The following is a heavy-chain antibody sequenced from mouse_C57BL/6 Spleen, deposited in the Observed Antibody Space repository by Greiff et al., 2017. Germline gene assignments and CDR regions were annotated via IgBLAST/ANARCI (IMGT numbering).Heavy chain of an antibody. CDR1: GFSLTSYG. D-gene: IGHD2-3*01. J-gene: IGHJ4*01. CDR3: ARKGYDGYFYAMDY. Sequence: VQLVESGPGLVQPSQSLSITCTVSGFSLTSYGVHWVRQSPGKGLEWLGVIWSGGSTDYNAAFISRLSISKDNSKSQVFFKMNSLQADDTAIYYCARKGYDGYFYAMDYWGQGTSVTVSS. V-gene: IGHV2-2*01. CDR2: IWSGGST.